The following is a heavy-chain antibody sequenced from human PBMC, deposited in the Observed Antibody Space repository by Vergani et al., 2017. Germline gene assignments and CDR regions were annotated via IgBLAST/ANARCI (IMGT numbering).Heavy chain of an antibody. CDR3: ARNAQPRLYYYYYYMDV. Sequence: QVQLVESGGGVVQPGRSLRLSCAASGFTFSSYGMHWVRQAPGKGLEWVAVIWYDGSNKYYADSVKGRFTISRDNSKITLYLQMNSLRAEDTAVYYCARNAQPRLYYYYYYMDVWGKGTTVTVSS. D-gene: IGHD6-13*01. J-gene: IGHJ6*03. CDR2: IWYDGSNK. CDR1: GFTFSSYG. V-gene: IGHV3-33*01.